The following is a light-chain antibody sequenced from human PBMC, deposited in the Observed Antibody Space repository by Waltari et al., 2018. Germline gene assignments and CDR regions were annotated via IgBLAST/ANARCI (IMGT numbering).Light chain of an antibody. CDR3: QQFINYPLT. CDR1: QDIASA. J-gene: IGKJ3*01. Sequence: AIQLTQSPSSLSASVGHRITITCRASQDIASALAWYVQKPGKAPPLLIYDASALERGVPSRFSGSGSGTDFTLSISGLQPEDFATYYCQQFINYPLTFGPGTTVDIK. CDR2: DAS. V-gene: IGKV1D-13*01.